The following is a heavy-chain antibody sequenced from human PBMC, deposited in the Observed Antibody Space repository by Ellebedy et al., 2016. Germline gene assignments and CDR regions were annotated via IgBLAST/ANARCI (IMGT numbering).Heavy chain of an antibody. D-gene: IGHD1-1*01. V-gene: IGHV1-69*06. CDR2: IIPIFGTA. Sequence: SVKVSXKASGGTFSSYAISWVRQAPGQGLEWMGGIIPIFGTANYAQKFQGRVTITADKSTSTAYMELSSLRSEDTAVYYCARDRAGTTTFMDVWGQGTTVTVSS. CDR3: ARDRAGTTTFMDV. CDR1: GGTFSSYA. J-gene: IGHJ6*02.